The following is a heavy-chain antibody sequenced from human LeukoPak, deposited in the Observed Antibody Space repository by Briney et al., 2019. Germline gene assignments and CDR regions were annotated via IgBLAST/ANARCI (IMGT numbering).Heavy chain of an antibody. D-gene: IGHD5-18*01. CDR3: ARDGRGYSSGYKRSGTYKSYYYYYYMDV. CDR1: GFTFSNYW. J-gene: IGHJ6*03. CDR2: IKHDGSED. Sequence: PGGSLRLSCAASGFTFSNYWMTWVRQAPGKGLEWVANIKHDGSEDYYLDSVKGRFTISRDNARNSLYLQMNSLRAEDTAVYYCARDGRGYSSGYKRSGTYKSYYYYYYMDVWGKGTTITVSS. V-gene: IGHV3-7*01.